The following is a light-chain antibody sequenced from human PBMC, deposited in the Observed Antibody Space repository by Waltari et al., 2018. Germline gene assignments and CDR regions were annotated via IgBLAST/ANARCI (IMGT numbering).Light chain of an antibody. CDR3: MQSIELPLT. V-gene: IGKV2D-29*01. J-gene: IGKJ4*01. Sequence: DVVMTQTPLSLSVTPGQPASISCKSSQSLLHSDGKTYLCWYMQKPGTPPQLLISEVSNRFSGVPDRFSGSGSGTDFTLKISRVEAEDVGVYFCMQSIELPLTVGGGTTVEIK. CDR2: EVS. CDR1: QSLLHSDGKTY.